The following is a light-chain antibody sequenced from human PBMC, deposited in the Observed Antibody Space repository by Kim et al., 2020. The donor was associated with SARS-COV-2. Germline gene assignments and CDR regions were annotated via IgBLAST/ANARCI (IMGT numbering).Light chain of an antibody. CDR3: QSSDSSGASYV. CDR2: KDS. Sequence: PGHTARITCSGDALSKQYVYWYQQKPGQAPMLVIYKDSERPSGIPERFSGFSSGTTVTLTITGVQAEDEADYYCQSSDSSGASYVFGAGTKVTVL. V-gene: IGLV3-25*03. CDR1: ALSKQY. J-gene: IGLJ1*01.